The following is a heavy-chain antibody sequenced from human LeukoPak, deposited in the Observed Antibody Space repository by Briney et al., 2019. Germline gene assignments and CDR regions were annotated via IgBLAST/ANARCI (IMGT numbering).Heavy chain of an antibody. J-gene: IGHJ4*02. V-gene: IGHV4-30-4*08. CDR3: ARGHKLVGY. Sequence: SETLSLTCAVSGGSISSGDYYWSWIRQPPGKGLEWIGYIYYSGSTYYNPSLKSRVTISVDTSKNQFSLKLSSMTAADTAVYYCARGHKLVGYWGQGTLVTVSS. D-gene: IGHD6-6*01. CDR1: GGSISSGDYY. CDR2: IYYSGST.